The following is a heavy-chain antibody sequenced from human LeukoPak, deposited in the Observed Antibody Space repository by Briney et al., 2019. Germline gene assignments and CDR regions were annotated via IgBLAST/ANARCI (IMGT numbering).Heavy chain of an antibody. CDR3: ARGGWSLDY. V-gene: IGHV4-59*01. J-gene: IGHJ4*02. D-gene: IGHD2-15*01. Sequence: PSETLSLTCTVSGGSINSFYWSWIRQPPGKGLGWVGYIYYSGSTNYNPSLKSRVTISVDTSKNQFSLKLSSLTAADTAVYYCARGGWSLDYWGQGTLVTVSS. CDR2: IYYSGST. CDR1: GGSINSFY.